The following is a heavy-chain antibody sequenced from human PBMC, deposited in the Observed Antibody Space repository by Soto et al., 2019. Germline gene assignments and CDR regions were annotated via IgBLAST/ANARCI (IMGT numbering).Heavy chain of an antibody. D-gene: IGHD3-10*01. CDR3: ARFPLWFGELDY. V-gene: IGHV4-30-2*01. J-gene: IGHJ4*02. CDR2: LHHSGDT. Sequence: QLQLQESGSGLVRPSQTLSLTCTVSGSSIGSGSYSCNWIRQPPVKGLEWIGDLHHSGDTYFNPFLRRRVRISVVRSNNQFSLKLISVTAAGTAVYYCARFPLWFGELDYWGQGVLVTVSS. CDR1: GSSIGSGSYS.